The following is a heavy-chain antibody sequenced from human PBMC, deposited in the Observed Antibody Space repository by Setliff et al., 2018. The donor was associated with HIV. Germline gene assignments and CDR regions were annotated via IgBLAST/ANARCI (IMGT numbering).Heavy chain of an antibody. Sequence: GASVKVSCKASGYTFTSNYDVNWVRLAAGQGLEWLGWINPNSGNTGYAQKFQGRVTVTRDTSINTACMELSSLRSDDTAIYYCARGVTAGADYWGQGTLVTVSS. CDR3: ARGVTAGADY. D-gene: IGHD2-21*02. CDR2: INPNSGNT. V-gene: IGHV1-8*01. CDR1: GYTFTSNYD. J-gene: IGHJ4*02.